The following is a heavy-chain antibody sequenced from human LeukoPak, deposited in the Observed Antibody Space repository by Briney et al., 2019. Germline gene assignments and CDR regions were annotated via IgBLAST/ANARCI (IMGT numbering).Heavy chain of an antibody. J-gene: IGHJ3*02. D-gene: IGHD3-22*01. CDR2: INWNGGST. CDR3: TKDTSGYYDGSFDI. Sequence: PGGSLRLSCTASGFTFDDYGMSWVRQAPGKGLEWVSGINWNGGSTSYADSGKGRLIISRDNAKNSLYLQLNSLRAEDTALYYCTKDTSGYYDGSFDIWGQGTMVTVSS. V-gene: IGHV3-20*04. CDR1: GFTFDDYG.